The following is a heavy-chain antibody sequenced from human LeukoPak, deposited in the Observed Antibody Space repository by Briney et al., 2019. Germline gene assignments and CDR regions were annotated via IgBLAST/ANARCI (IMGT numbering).Heavy chain of an antibody. Sequence: GESLKISCKCSGSSFSSNWIGWVRQMPGKGLEWMGIIYPGDSDTRYNPSFQGQVTISAYKSITTAYLQWSSLKASHSAIYYCARLSGSWAFDVWGQGTVVTVSS. CDR3: ARLSGSWAFDV. J-gene: IGHJ3*01. CDR2: IYPGDSDT. D-gene: IGHD1-26*01. V-gene: IGHV5-51*01. CDR1: GSSFSSNW.